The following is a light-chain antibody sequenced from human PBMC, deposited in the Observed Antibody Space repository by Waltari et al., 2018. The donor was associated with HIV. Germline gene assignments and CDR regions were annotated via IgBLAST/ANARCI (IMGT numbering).Light chain of an antibody. CDR2: RNN. CDR3: VAWDDSLSGPV. V-gene: IGLV1-47*01. Sequence: QSVLTQSPSASGTPGQRVTISCSGSSSNIGSNDVHWYQHLPGTAPKLLIYRNNQRPSWVPDRFSGSKSGTSVSLAISGLRSEDEADYYCVAWDDSLSGPVFGGGTKLTVL. J-gene: IGLJ3*02. CDR1: SSNIGSND.